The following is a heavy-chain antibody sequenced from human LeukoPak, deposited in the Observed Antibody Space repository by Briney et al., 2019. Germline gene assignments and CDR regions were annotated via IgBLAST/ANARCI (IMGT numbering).Heavy chain of an antibody. D-gene: IGHD3-22*01. J-gene: IGHJ3*02. CDR3: AKGLYYYNSSGNDAFDI. Sequence: TGGSLRLSCAASGFTFSSYGMHWVRQAPGKGLEWVAFIRYDGSNKYYADPVKGRFTISRDNSKNTLYLQMNSLRAEDTAVYYCAKGLYYYNSSGNDAFDIWGQGTMVTVSS. V-gene: IGHV3-30*02. CDR1: GFTFSSYG. CDR2: IRYDGSNK.